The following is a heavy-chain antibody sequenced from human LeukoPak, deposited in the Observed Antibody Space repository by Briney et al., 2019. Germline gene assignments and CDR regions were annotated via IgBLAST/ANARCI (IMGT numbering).Heavy chain of an antibody. CDR1: GYTFTGYY. Sequence: ASVKVSCKASGYTFTGYYMHWVRQAPGQGLEWMGWINPNGGGTNYAQKFQGRVTMTRDTSISTAYMELSRLRSDDTAVYYCARRAYCSSTSCYYLLYWGQGTLVTVSS. V-gene: IGHV1-2*02. CDR3: ARRAYCSSTSCYYLLY. J-gene: IGHJ4*02. CDR2: INPNGGGT. D-gene: IGHD2-2*01.